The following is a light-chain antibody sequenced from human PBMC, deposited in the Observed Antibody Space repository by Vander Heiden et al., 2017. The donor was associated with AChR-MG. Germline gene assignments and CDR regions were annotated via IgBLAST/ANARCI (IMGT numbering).Light chain of an antibody. CDR3: QQDDNLPYT. CDR1: QGISHY. CDR2: DVS. V-gene: IGKV1-33*01. J-gene: IGKJ2*01. Sequence: DIQMIPSPSSLSASVGDRVTITCQASQGISHYLNWYQHKPGKAPKVLIHDVSYWETGVPSRFSGSGSGTDFTLTISSLQPEDFATYYCQQDDNLPYTFGQGTKLEIK.